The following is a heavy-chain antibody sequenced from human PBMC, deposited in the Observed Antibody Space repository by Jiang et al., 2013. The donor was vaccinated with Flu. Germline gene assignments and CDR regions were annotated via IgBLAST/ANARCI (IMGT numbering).Heavy chain of an antibody. J-gene: IGHJ4*02. CDR2: SRNKANSYTT. CDR1: GFTFSDHF. D-gene: IGHD3-3*01. V-gene: IGHV3-72*01. Sequence: PGGSLRLSCAASGFTFSDHFMDWVRQAPGMGLEWVGRSRNKANSYTTEYAASVKGRFTISRDDSNNSLYLQMNSLKTEDTAVYYCAKDRRGFGVVIDYYFDYWGQGTLVTVSS. CDR3: AKDRRGFGVVIDYYFDY.